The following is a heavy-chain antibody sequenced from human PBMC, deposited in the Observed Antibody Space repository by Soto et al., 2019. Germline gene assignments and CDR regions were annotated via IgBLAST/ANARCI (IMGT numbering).Heavy chain of an antibody. CDR2: ISAYNGNT. D-gene: IGHD3-10*01. Sequence: QVQLVQSGAEVKKPGASVKVSCKASGYTFTSYGISWVRQAPGQGLEWMGWISAYNGNTNYAQKRKGRVTMTTATSTSTAYMELRSLRSDDTAVYYCARQRVGLLWFGESPPNSYYGMDVWGQGTTVTVSS. V-gene: IGHV1-18*04. CDR1: GYTFTSYG. J-gene: IGHJ6*02. CDR3: ARQRVGLLWFGESPPNSYYGMDV.